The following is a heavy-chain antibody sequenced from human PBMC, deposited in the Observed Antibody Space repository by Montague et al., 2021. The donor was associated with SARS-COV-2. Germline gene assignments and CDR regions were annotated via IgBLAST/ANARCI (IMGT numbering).Heavy chain of an antibody. V-gene: IGHV4-61*02. CDR1: IGSIGSGSYY. CDR3: ARDGYSSGWNGLHWFDP. J-gene: IGHJ5*02. Sequence: TLSLTCTVSIGSIGSGSYYWSWIRQPAGKGLEWIGRIYTSGSTNYXXXLKSRVTISVDTSKNQFSLKLSSVTAADTAVYYCARDGYSSGWNGLHWFDPWGQGTLVTVSS. D-gene: IGHD6-25*01. CDR2: IYTSGST.